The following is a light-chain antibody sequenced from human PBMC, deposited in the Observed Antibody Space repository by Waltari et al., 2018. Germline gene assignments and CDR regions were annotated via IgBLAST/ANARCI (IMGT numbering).Light chain of an antibody. CDR2: EGG. CDR1: SSGVGSYNL. CDR3: SSYTGTATPRV. Sequence: QSALTQPASVSGSPGQSITISCTEASSGVGSYNLVSWYQQHPGKAPKVILYEGGKRPSGVSNRCSGSKAGNTASLTSSGLQADDEADYFCSSYTGTATPRVFGGGTRLTVL. J-gene: IGLJ3*02. V-gene: IGLV2-23*01.